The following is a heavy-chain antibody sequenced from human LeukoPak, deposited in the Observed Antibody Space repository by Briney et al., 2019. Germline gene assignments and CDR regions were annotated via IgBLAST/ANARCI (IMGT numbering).Heavy chain of an antibody. CDR2: ISSSSSYI. CDR3: ARAPDMVTFNFDY. D-gene: IGHD5-18*01. J-gene: IGHJ4*02. Sequence: GGSLRLSCAASGFTFSSYSMNWVRQAPGKGLEWVSSISSSSSYIYYADSVKGRFTISRDNAKNSLYLQMNSLRAEDMAVYYCARAPDMVTFNFDYWGQGTLVTVSS. V-gene: IGHV3-21*01. CDR1: GFTFSSYS.